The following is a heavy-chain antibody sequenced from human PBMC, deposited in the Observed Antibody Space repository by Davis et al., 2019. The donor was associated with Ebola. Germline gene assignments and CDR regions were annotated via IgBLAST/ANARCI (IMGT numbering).Heavy chain of an antibody. V-gene: IGHV4-34*01. CDR2: INHSGST. CDR3: ARGRVDFWSGYTYYYYYGMDV. Sequence: SETLSLTCAVYGGSFSGYHLRWIREPPGKGLEWIGEINHSGSTYYNPSLKSRVTISVDPSKNQFSLKLSSVTAADTAVYYCARGRVDFWSGYTYYYYYGMDVWGQGTTVTVSS. CDR1: GGSFSGYH. D-gene: IGHD3-3*01. J-gene: IGHJ6*02.